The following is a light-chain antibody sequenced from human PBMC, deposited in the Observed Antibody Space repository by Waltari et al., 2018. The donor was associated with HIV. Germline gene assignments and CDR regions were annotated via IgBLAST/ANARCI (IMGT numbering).Light chain of an antibody. J-gene: IGLJ2*01. CDR2: NGD. Sequence: QSVLTQAPSASGTPGQTVTISCSGSNSYLGTNVVDWYQHLPGTAPKLLIYNGDQWPSGVPDRFSGSKSATSASLAISVLQSDDVATYYCASWDDSLSGQVVFVGGTKLTV. CDR1: NSYLGTNV. V-gene: IGLV1-44*01. CDR3: ASWDDSLSGQVV.